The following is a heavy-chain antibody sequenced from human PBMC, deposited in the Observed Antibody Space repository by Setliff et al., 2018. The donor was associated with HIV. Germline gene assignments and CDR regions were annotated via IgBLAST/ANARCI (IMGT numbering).Heavy chain of an antibody. J-gene: IGHJ6*03. CDR3: ARGTAYYNFWSGYSQDYYYYMDV. V-gene: IGHV4-34*01. CDR2: INHSGST. Sequence: SETLSLTCAVYGGSFSGYYWSWIRQSPWKGREWIGEINHSGSTKYNTSRKSRVTISVDTSKNQFSLKLSSVTVEDTAVYYCARGTAYYNFWSGYSQDYYYYMDVWGKGTTVTVSS. D-gene: IGHD3-3*01. CDR1: GGSFSGYY.